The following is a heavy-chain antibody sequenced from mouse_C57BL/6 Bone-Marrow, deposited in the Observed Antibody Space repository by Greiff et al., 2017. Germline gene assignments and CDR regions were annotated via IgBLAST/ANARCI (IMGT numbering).Heavy chain of an antibody. J-gene: IGHJ3*01. D-gene: IGHD3-3*01. CDR3: ARSRALGFAY. V-gene: IGHV1-80*01. CDR1: GYAFSSYW. CDR2: IYPGDGDT. Sequence: VKLVESGAELVKPGASVKISCKASGYAFSSYWMNWVKQRPGKGLEWIGQIYPGDGDTNYNGKFKGKATLTADKSSSTAYMQLSSLTSEDSAVYFCARSRALGFAYWGQGTLVTVSA.